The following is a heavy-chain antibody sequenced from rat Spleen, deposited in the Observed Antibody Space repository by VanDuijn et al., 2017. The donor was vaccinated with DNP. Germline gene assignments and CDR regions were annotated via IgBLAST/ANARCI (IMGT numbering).Heavy chain of an antibody. CDR1: GLTFSDYS. J-gene: IGHJ2*01. Sequence: EVQLVESGGGLVQPGRSLKLSCVVSGLTFSDYSMAWVRQAPKRGLEWVATIVYDGSGAYYGDSVTGRFTISRDNAKRTLYLQMDSLRSEDTATYYCTTNKGLYWGQGVMVTVSS. V-gene: IGHV5S10*01. D-gene: IGHD1-10*01. CDR2: IVYDGSGA. CDR3: TTNKGLY.